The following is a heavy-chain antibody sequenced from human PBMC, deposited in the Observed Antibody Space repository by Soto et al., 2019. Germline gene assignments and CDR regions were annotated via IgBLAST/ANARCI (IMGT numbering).Heavy chain of an antibody. V-gene: IGHV4-34*01. D-gene: IGHD3-22*01. CDR3: ARVQKPYDSSGYYLY. CDR1: GGSFSGYY. J-gene: IGHJ4*02. CDR2: INHSGST. Sequence: PSETLSLTCAVYGGSFSGYYWSWIRQPPGKGLEWIGEINHSGSTNYNPSLKSRVTISVDTSKNQFSLKLSSVTAADTAVYYCARVQKPYDSSGYYLYWGQGTLGTVSS.